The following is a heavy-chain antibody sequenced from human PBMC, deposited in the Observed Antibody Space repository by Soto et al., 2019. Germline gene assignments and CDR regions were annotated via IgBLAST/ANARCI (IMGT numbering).Heavy chain of an antibody. CDR2: IIPIFGTA. CDR1: GGTFSSYA. D-gene: IGHD2-2*02. J-gene: IGHJ4*02. Sequence: QVQLVQSGAEVKKPGSSVKVSCKASGGTFSSYAISWVRQAPGRGLEWMGGIIPIFGTANYAQKFQGRVTITADESTSTAYMELSSLRSEDTAVYYCAAEYCSSTSCYNRGHDWGQGTLVTVSS. CDR3: AAEYCSSTSCYNRGHD. V-gene: IGHV1-69*01.